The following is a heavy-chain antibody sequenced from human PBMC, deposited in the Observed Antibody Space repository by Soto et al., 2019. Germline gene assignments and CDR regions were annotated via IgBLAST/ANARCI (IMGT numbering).Heavy chain of an antibody. CDR1: GYSISSGYY. D-gene: IGHD6-13*01. CDR3: ARDGLWAAAGTKFDY. CDR2: IYHSGST. V-gene: IGHV4-38-2*02. J-gene: IGHJ4*02. Sequence: PSETLSRTCAVSGYSISSGYYWAWIRQPPGKGLEWIGSIYHSGSTYYDLFLKCLVTISVDTSKNQFSLMLRSVTAADTAVYYCARDGLWAAAGTKFDYWGQGTQVTVSS.